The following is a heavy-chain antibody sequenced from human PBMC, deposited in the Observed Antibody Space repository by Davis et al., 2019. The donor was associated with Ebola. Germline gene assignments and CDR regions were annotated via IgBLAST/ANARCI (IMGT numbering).Heavy chain of an antibody. CDR3: ARRAGYSSSSPYYYYYMDV. Sequence: PSETLSLTCTVSGGPISSYYWRWFRQPPGKGLEWIGYIYYSGSTNYNPSLKSRVTISVDTSKNQFSLKLSSVTAADTAVYYCARRAGYSSSSPYYYYYMDVWGKGTTVTVSS. J-gene: IGHJ6*03. CDR2: IYYSGST. CDR1: GGPISSYY. D-gene: IGHD6-6*01. V-gene: IGHV4-59*08.